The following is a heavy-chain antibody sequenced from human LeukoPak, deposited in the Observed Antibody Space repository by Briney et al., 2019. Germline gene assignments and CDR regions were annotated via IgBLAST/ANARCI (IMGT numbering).Heavy chain of an antibody. CDR2: ISGSGSST. D-gene: IGHD2-2*01. CDR3: AKDLDCSSTSCYPDY. J-gene: IGHJ4*02. V-gene: IGHV3-23*01. CDR1: GFTFSSYA. Sequence: GGSLRLSCAASGFTFSSYAMSWVRQAPGKGLEWVSAISGSGSSTYYADSVKGRFTISRGNSKNTLYLQMNSLRAEDTAVYYCAKDLDCSSTSCYPDYWGQGTLVTVSS.